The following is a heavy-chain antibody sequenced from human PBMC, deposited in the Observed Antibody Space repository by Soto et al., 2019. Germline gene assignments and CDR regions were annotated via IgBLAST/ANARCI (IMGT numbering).Heavy chain of an antibody. CDR3: AKQVRDGTSSPYYFDY. CDR2: ISSAVNT. CDR1: GFTFSNYA. V-gene: IGHV3-23*01. D-gene: IGHD6-6*01. J-gene: IGHJ4*02. Sequence: PGGSLRLSCAGSGFTFSNYAMSWVRQAPGKGLEWVSAISSAVNTYYADSVKGRFTISRDNSKNTLSLQMNNLRAEDTAVYYCAKQVRDGTSSPYYFDYWGQGTLVTVSS.